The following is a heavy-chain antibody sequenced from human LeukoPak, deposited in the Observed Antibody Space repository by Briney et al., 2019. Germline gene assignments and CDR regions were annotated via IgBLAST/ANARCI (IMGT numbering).Heavy chain of an antibody. CDR3: ATEVDNGELVGASRDY. CDR2: FDPDDGET. CDR1: GYTLTELS. J-gene: IGHJ4*02. V-gene: IGHV1-24*01. D-gene: IGHD1-26*01. Sequence: GASVKVSCKVSGYTLTELSMHWVRQAPGQGLEWMGGFDPDDGETIYEQKFQGRVTMTEHTSTDTAYMELSSLRSEDTAVYYCATEVDNGELVGASRDYWGQGTLVTVSS.